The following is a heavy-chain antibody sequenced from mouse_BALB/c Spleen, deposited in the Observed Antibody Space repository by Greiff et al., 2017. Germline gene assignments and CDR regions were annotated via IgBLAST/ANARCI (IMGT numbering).Heavy chain of an antibody. V-gene: IGHV5-17*02. Sequence: EVQVVESGGGLVQPGGSRKLSCAASGFTFSSFGMHWFRQAPEKGLEWVAYISSGSSTIYYADTVKGRFTISRDNPKNTLFLQMTSLRSEDTAMYYCARDGNLAWFAYWGQGTLVTVSA. J-gene: IGHJ3*01. CDR3: ARDGNLAWFAY. CDR2: ISSGSSTI. D-gene: IGHD2-1*01. CDR1: GFTFSSFG.